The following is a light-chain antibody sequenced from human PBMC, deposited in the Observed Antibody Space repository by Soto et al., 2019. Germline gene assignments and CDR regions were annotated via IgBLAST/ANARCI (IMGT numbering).Light chain of an antibody. CDR3: SSYTSSSTRV. CDR1: SSDVGGYNY. V-gene: IGLV2-14*01. Sequence: QSALTQPASVSGSPGQSITISCTGTSSDVGGYNYVSWYQQHPGKAPKLMIYEVSNRPSGVSHRFSGSKSGNTASLTISGLQAEYEADYYCSSYTSSSTRVFGGGTKVTVL. J-gene: IGLJ3*02. CDR2: EVS.